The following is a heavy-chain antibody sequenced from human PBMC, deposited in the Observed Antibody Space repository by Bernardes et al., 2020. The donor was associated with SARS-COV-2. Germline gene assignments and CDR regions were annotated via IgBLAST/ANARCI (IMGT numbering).Heavy chain of an antibody. J-gene: IGHJ4*02. D-gene: IGHD3-10*01. Sequence: GGSLRLSCAASGFTFSNYAMSWVRQAPGKGLEWVSSISGSGGRTYYANSMKGRFTISRDNSNNVLYLQVNSLRAEDAALYYCAKRTFSGSYYSTIDYWGQGTLVTVSS. V-gene: IGHV3-23*01. CDR3: AKRTFSGSYYSTIDY. CDR1: GFTFSNYA. CDR2: ISGSGGRT.